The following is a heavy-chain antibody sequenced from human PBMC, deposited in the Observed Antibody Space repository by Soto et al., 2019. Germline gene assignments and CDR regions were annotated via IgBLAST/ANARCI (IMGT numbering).Heavy chain of an antibody. Sequence: SETLSLTCTVSGGSFSDYYWSWIRQPPGTGLEWIGYIHYSGSTNYNPSLKSRVTISVDTSKNQFSLKLSSVTAADTAVYYCARLLSPLAQFFEHWGQGTLVTVFS. CDR2: IHYSGST. D-gene: IGHD3-3*02. J-gene: IGHJ4*02. CDR1: GGSFSDYY. CDR3: ARLLSPLAQFFEH. V-gene: IGHV4-59*08.